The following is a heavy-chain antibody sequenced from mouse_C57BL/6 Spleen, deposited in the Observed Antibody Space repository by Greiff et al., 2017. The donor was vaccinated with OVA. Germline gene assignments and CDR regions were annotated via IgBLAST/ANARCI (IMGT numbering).Heavy chain of an antibody. V-gene: IGHV14-4*01. J-gene: IGHJ3*01. CDR1: GFTITDDY. Sequence: EVQLQQSGAELVRPGASVKLSCTASGFTITDDYMHWLKQRPEQGLEWIGWIDPENGDTDYDSTFQGKATITADTSSNSAYLQLSSLTSEDTAGYYCTRRLEFAYWGQGTLVTVSA. CDR3: TRRLEFAY. D-gene: IGHD2-4*01. CDR2: IDPENGDT.